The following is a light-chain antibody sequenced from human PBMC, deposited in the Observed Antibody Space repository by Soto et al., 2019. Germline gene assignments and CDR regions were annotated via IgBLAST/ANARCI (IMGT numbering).Light chain of an antibody. V-gene: IGKV1-39*01. CDR2: AAS. Sequence: DIQMTQSPSSLSASVGERVTITCRASQSISSYLNWYQQKPGKAPKLLIYAASSLQSGVSSRFSGSGSGTDFTLTISSLQPEDFATYYCQQSYSTFSFGPGTKVDIK. J-gene: IGKJ3*01. CDR1: QSISSY. CDR3: QQSYSTFS.